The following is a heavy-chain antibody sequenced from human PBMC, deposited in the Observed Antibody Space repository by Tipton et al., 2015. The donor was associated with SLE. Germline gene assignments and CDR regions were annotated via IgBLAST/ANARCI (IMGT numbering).Heavy chain of an antibody. CDR2: IYYSGNT. V-gene: IGHV4-59*01. CDR1: GDSMDNYY. J-gene: IGHJ6*02. CDR3: ARDGKPGIPYKYYAMDV. Sequence: TLSLTCTVAGDSMDNYYWTWIRQPPGKGLEWIGTIYYSGNTYNNPSLKSRLSISIDKSKNQFSLKLSSVIAADTAVYFCARDGKPGIPYKYYAMDVWGQGSTVTASS. D-gene: IGHD2-2*02.